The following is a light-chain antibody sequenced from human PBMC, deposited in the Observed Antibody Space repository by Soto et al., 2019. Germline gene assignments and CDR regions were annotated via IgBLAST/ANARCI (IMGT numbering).Light chain of an antibody. Sequence: EIVLTQSPDTLSLSPGDRATLFCRASQTISINSLSWYQQKPGQAPRLLIYAASTRDTGIPDRFNGSGSGTDFALTINRLEPEDFAVYYCQQYDGAPLTFGPGTKVDVK. CDR2: AAS. V-gene: IGKV3-20*01. J-gene: IGKJ3*01. CDR1: QTISINS. CDR3: QQYDGAPLT.